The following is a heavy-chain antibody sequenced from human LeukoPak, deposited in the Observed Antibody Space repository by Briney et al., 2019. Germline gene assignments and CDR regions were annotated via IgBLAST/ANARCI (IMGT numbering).Heavy chain of an antibody. CDR3: AKLLRGVVVPYFDY. CDR2: ITGSGDRT. J-gene: IGHJ4*02. D-gene: IGHD3-10*01. Sequence: GGSLRLSCAASGFTFSSYAMSWVRQAPGKGLEWVSAITGSGDRTYYADSVKGRFTVSRDTSKNTLFLQMNSLRAEDTAVYCCAKLLRGVVVPYFDYWGQGTLVTVSS. CDR1: GFTFSSYA. V-gene: IGHV3-23*01.